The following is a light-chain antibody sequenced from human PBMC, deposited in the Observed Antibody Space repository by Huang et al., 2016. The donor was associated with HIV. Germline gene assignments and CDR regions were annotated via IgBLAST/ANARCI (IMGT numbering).Light chain of an antibody. CDR1: QSVSTY. CDR2: GAS. CDR3: QQYNNWPHT. J-gene: IGKJ2*01. V-gene: IGKV3-15*01. Sequence: EIVMTQSPATLSVSPGERATLSCRASQSVSTYLAWYQQKPGQAPRLLIYGASNRATGIPARLRGSGSGTEFTHTSSSLQSEDSSVYYCQQYNNWPHTFGQGTKLEIK.